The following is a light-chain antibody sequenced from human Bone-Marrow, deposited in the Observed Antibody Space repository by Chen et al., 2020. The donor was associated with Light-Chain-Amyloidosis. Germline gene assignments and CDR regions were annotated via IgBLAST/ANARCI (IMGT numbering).Light chain of an antibody. CDR3: QSADSSVPDEVI. CDR1: DLPTKY. V-gene: IGLV3-25*03. CDR2: RDT. Sequence: SYELTQPPSVSVSPGQTARITCSGDDLPTKYAYWYQQKPGQAPVLVIHRDTERPSGISERFSGSTSGTTATLPISGVQAADEADYHCQSADSSVPDEVIFGGGTKLS. J-gene: IGLJ2*01.